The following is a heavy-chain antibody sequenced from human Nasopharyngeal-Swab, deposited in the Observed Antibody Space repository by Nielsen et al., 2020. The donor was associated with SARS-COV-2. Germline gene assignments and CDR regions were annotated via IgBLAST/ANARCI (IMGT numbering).Heavy chain of an antibody. CDR1: GFTFSTYA. V-gene: IGHV3-23*01. D-gene: IGHD4-17*01. CDR2: IDAGGGNT. CDR3: ARDAPAHYGAFY. J-gene: IGHJ4*02. Sequence: GESLKISCAASGFTFSTYAMTWVRQAPGTGLEWVSTIDAGGGNTWYADSVKGRFSISRDSSKNTLYLQMDSLRGEDTAVYYCARDAPAHYGAFYWGRGTLVTVSS.